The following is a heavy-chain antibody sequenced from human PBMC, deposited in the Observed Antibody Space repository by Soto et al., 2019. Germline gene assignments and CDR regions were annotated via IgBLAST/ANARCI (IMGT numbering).Heavy chain of an antibody. Sequence: QVQLVQSGAEVKKPGASVKVSCKASGYTFTSYGISWVRQAPGQGLEWMGWISAYNGNTNYAQKLQGRVTMTTDTSTSTXXMXLXXLRSDDTAVYYCARDEGIVLVPAAIPAYYGYGMDVWGQGTTVTVSS. V-gene: IGHV1-18*01. J-gene: IGHJ6*02. CDR2: ISAYNGNT. D-gene: IGHD2-2*01. CDR1: GYTFTSYG. CDR3: ARDEGIVLVPAAIPAYYGYGMDV.